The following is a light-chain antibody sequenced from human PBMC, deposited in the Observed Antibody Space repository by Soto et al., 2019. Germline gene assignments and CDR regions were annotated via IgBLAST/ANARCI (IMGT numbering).Light chain of an antibody. CDR1: QSVSSWY. V-gene: IGKV3-20*01. Sequence: EIVLTQSPGTLSSSPGERATLSCRASQSVSSWYLAWYQQKPGQAPRLFISGASTRATGIPDRFSGSGSGTDFTLTISSLEPEDFAVYYCQQYGNSRWTFGQGTKVEIK. CDR3: QQYGNSRWT. J-gene: IGKJ1*01. CDR2: GAS.